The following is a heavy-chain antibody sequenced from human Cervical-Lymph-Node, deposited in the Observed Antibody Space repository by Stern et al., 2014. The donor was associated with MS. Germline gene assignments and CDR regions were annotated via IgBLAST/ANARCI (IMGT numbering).Heavy chain of an antibody. CDR3: AKDTSPREYFYYGMDV. CDR1: GFTFSSYG. J-gene: IGHJ6*02. CDR2: ISYDGINK. D-gene: IGHD3-16*01. Sequence: VQLVESGGGVVQPGRSLRHSCAASGFTFSSYGLQWVRQAPGEGLAWGGGISYDGINKDYGYSVKGRFTISRDNSKNTVYLQINSLRAEDTAVYYCAKDTSPREYFYYGMDVWGQGTTVTVSS. V-gene: IGHV3-30*18.